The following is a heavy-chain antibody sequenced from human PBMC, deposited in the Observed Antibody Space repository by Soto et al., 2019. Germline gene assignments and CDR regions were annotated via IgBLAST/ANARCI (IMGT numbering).Heavy chain of an antibody. V-gene: IGHV1-69*06. Sequence: QVQLVQSGAEVKKPGSSVTVSCKASGGTFSSYAISWVRQAPGQGLEWMGGIIPIFGTANYAQKIHGRVTITADKSTSTAYMERRSLRSEDKAVYYCVQYYYDSSGYDYYYYSMDVSGQGTTVTVSS. D-gene: IGHD3-22*01. CDR1: GGTFSSYA. CDR2: IIPIFGTA. J-gene: IGHJ6*02. CDR3: VQYYYDSSGYDYYYYSMDV.